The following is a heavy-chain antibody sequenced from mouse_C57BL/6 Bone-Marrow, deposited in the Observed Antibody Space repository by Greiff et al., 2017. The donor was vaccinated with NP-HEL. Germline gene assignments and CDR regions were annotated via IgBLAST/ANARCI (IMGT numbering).Heavy chain of an antibody. CDR1: GYSITSGYY. V-gene: IGHV3-6*01. Sequence: VQLKESGPGLVKPSQSLSLTCSVPGYSITSGYYWNWIRQFPGNKLEWMGYISYDGSNNYNPSLKNRISITRDTSKNQFFLKLNSVTTEDTATYYCARDNDGYYPAWFAYWGQGTLVTVSA. CDR2: ISYDGSN. J-gene: IGHJ3*01. CDR3: ARDNDGYYPAWFAY. D-gene: IGHD2-3*01.